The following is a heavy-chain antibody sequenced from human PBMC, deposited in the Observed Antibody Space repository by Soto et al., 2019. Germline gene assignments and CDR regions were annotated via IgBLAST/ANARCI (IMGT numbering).Heavy chain of an antibody. CDR3: AHRGGYCSTGMDV. CDR1: GFSLTSSGVG. J-gene: IGHJ6*02. Sequence: QITLKESGPTLVKPTQTLTLTCSFSGFSLTSSGVGVVWIRQPPAKALEWLALIFWDDDRRYSPSLKTRPTITKDISKNQVVLTITNMAPVDTCTYSCAHRGGYCSTGMDVWGQGTTVTVSS. D-gene: IGHD2-15*01. CDR2: IFWDDDR. V-gene: IGHV2-5*02.